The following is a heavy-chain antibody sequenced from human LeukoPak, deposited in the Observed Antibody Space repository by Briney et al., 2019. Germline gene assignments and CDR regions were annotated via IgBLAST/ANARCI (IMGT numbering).Heavy chain of an antibody. CDR3: ARDTTERYYYYYMDV. CDR1: GYTFTGYY. D-gene: IGHD1-1*01. Sequence: APVKVSCKASGYTFTGYYMHWVRQAPGQGLEWMGWINPNSGGTNYAQKFQGRVTMTRDTSISTAYMELSRLRSDDTAVYYCARDTTERYYYYYMDVWGKGTTVTVSS. J-gene: IGHJ6*03. CDR2: INPNSGGT. V-gene: IGHV1-2*02.